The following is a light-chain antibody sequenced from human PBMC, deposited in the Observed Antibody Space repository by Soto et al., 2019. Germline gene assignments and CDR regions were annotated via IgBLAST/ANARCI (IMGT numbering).Light chain of an antibody. J-gene: IGKJ3*01. Sequence: AIRMTQSPSSFSASTGDRVTITCRASQGISSYLDWYQQKPGKAPKVLIYAASTLQSGVPSRFSGSGSGTDFTLTISCLQSDDFATYYCQQYYSYPFTFGPGTKVDI. CDR1: QGISSY. CDR3: QQYYSYPFT. V-gene: IGKV1-8*01. CDR2: AAS.